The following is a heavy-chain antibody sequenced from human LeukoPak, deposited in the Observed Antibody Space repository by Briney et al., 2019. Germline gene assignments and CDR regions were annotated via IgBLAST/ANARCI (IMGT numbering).Heavy chain of an antibody. V-gene: IGHV3-49*04. CDR2: IRNKAYGGTT. CDR3: TRAGRFLEWLLGYFDY. Sequence: GGSLRLSCTASGFTFGDYAMSWVREAPGRGRGRGGFIRNKAYGGTTEYAASVKGRFTISRDDSKSIAYLQMNSLKTEDTAVYYCTRAGRFLEWLLGYFDYWGQGTLVTVSS. D-gene: IGHD3-3*01. J-gene: IGHJ4*02. CDR1: GFTFGDYA.